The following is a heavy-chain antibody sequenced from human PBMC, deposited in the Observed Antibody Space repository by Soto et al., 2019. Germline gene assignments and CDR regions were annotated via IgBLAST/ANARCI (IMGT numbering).Heavy chain of an antibody. CDR2: IIPLFGTP. V-gene: IGHV1-69*01. Sequence: QVQLVQSGAEVKKPGSSVKASCKASGGIFITYAIIWLRQAPGQGLEGMGGIIPLFGTPNYAQRFQGRVTITADESTSTDYMELLRLISEDTAVYYCARDRDDYGSGNYYNRIDFWGQGTLVTVSS. CDR1: GGIFITYA. J-gene: IGHJ4*02. CDR3: ARDRDDYGSGNYYNRIDF. D-gene: IGHD3-10*01.